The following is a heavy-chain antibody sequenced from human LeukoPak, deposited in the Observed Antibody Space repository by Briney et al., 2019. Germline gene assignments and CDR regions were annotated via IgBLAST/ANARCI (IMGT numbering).Heavy chain of an antibody. CDR2: IYSGGIT. CDR3: AGSTNGYNLLHH. CDR1: GFTVSGNY. V-gene: IGHV3-53*01. J-gene: IGHJ1*01. D-gene: IGHD5-24*01. Sequence: GGSLRLSCAASGFTVSGNYMGWVRRAPGKGLEWVSVIYSGGITFYSDSVKGRFTISRDNSMNTLSLQMNSLRAEDTAVYYCAGSTNGYNLLHHWGQGTLVTVSS.